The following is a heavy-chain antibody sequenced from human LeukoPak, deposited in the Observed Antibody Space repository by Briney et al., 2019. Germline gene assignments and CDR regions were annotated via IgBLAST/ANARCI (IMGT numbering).Heavy chain of an antibody. CDR1: GYTFTSYA. CDR2: INPNSGGT. CDR3: AGSDYYDSSGSIDY. Sequence: ASVKVSCKASGYTFTSYAMNWVRQAPGQGLEWMGWINPNSGGTNYAQKFQGRVTMTRDTSISTAYMELSRLRSDDTAVYYCAGSDYYDSSGSIDYWGQGTLVTVSS. D-gene: IGHD3-22*01. J-gene: IGHJ4*02. V-gene: IGHV1-2*02.